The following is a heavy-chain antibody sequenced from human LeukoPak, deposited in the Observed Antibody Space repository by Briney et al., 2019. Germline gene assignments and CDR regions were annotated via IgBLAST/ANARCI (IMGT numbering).Heavy chain of an antibody. CDR3: ARGPTHYYYYGMDV. J-gene: IGHJ6*02. CDR1: GFTFSNYS. Sequence: KPGGSLRPSCAASGFTFSNYSMNWVRQAPGKGLEWVSSISSSSSYIYYADSVKGRFTISRDNAKNSLYLQMNSLRAEDTAVYYCARGPTHYYYYGMDVWGQGTTVTVSS. V-gene: IGHV3-21*01. CDR2: ISSSSSYI.